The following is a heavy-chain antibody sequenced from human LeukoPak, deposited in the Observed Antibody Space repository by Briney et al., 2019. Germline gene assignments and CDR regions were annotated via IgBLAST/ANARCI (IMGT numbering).Heavy chain of an antibody. J-gene: IGHJ4*02. V-gene: IGHV4-39*07. D-gene: IGHD6-19*01. CDR1: GGSISSSSYY. CDR3: ARGGWYRGVVY. CDR2: IYYSGST. Sequence: PSETLSLTCTVSGGSISSSSYYWGWIRQPPGKGLEWIGSIYYSGSTYYNPSLKSRVTISVDTSKNQFSLKLSSVTAADTAVYYCARGGWYRGVVYWGQGTLVTVSS.